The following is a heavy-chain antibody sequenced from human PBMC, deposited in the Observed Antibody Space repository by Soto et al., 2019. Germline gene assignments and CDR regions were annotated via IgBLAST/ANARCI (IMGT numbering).Heavy chain of an antibody. D-gene: IGHD3-3*01. CDR3: ARRRSGYFDY. CDR2: IYYTGST. CDR1: GGSFSGYY. V-gene: IGHV4-59*12. J-gene: IGHJ4*02. Sequence: SETLSLTCAVYGGSFSGYYWAWIRQPPGEGLEWIAYIYYTGSTNYNPSLKSRVTISIDTSKNQFSLKVNSVTAADTAVYYCARRRSGYFDYWGQGTLVTVSS.